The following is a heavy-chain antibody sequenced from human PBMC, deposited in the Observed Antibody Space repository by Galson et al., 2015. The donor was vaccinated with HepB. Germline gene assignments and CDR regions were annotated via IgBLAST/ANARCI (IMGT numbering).Heavy chain of an antibody. Sequence: QSGAEVKKPGESLKISCKGSVDSFTNHWIGWVRQRPGKGLEWMGIIYPGDSDTRYSPSFQGQVTISADNSISTAYLEWSSLWASDTAMYYCARLPKRKSTPSHPFGPWGQGTLVTVSS. CDR2: IYPGDSDT. CDR1: VDSFTNHW. J-gene: IGHJ5*02. V-gene: IGHV5-51*03. CDR3: ARLPKRKSTPSHPFGP.